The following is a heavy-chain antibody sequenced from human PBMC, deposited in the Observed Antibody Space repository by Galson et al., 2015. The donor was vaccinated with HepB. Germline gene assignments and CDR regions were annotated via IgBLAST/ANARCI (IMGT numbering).Heavy chain of an antibody. D-gene: IGHD5-24*01. CDR2: TYYRSKWFN. Sequence: CAISGDSVSSGSAAWNRIRQSPSRGLEWLGRTYYRSKWFNDYAVSVKSRVTINADTSKNQISLQLNSVTPEDTAIYYCAGDWEGYKIDFWGQGTLVTVSS. V-gene: IGHV6-1*01. J-gene: IGHJ4*02. CDR3: AGDWEGYKIDF. CDR1: GDSVSSGSAA.